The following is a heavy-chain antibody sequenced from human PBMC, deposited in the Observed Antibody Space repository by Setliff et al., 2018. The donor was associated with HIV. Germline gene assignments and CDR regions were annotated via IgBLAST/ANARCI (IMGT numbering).Heavy chain of an antibody. CDR1: GGSFSGYY. J-gene: IGHJ4*02. CDR2: INHSGST. D-gene: IGHD2-2*01. V-gene: IGHV4-34*01. Sequence: SETLSLTCGVHGGSFSGYYWSWIRQPPGKGLEWIGEINHSGSTRYNPSLKSRVTISVDTSKNQFSLKLSSVTAADTAVYYCARGSCFNTGCLDSWGQGALVTVSS. CDR3: ARGSCFNTGCLDS.